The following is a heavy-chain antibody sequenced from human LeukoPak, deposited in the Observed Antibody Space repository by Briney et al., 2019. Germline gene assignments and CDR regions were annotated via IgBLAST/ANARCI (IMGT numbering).Heavy chain of an antibody. CDR1: GFTFSSYA. V-gene: IGHV3-30-3*01. CDR2: ISYDGSNK. D-gene: IGHD3-3*01. CDR3: ARTLPPTYYDFWSGYWYYYYYGMDV. Sequence: GRSLRLSCAASGFTFSSYAMHWVRQAPGKGLEWVAVISYDGSNKYYADSVKGRFTISRDNSKNTLYLQMNSLRAEDTAVYYCARTLPPTYYDFWSGYWYYYYYGMDVWGQGTTVTVSS. J-gene: IGHJ6*02.